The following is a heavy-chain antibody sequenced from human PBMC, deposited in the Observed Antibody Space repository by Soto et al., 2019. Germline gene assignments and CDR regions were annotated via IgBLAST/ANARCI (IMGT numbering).Heavy chain of an antibody. Sequence: EPQLLESGGGLGHPGGSLRLSCAASGFTFSSYAMSWVRQAPGKGLEWVAAISGGGVSTYYADSVRGRSTISRDNSKKTVDLQMNSLRAEDTAVYYCAKFYCISIMCQVPAAKSTGGFEIWGQGTLVTVS. CDR1: GFTFSSYA. J-gene: IGHJ3*02. V-gene: IGHV3-23*01. CDR3: AKFYCISIMCQVPAAKSTGGFEI. D-gene: IGHD2-2*01. CDR2: ISGGGVST.